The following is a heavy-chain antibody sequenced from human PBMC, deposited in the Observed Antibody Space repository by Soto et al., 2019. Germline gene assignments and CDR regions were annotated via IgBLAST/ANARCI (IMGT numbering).Heavy chain of an antibody. CDR2: INHSGST. D-gene: IGHD3-3*01. Sequence: SETLSLTCAVYGGSFSGYYWSWIRQPPGKGLEWIGEINHSGSTNYNPSLKSRVTISVDTSKNQFSLKLSSVTAADTAVYYCARGLFAITIFGAGWFDPWGQGTLVTVSS. V-gene: IGHV4-34*01. CDR1: GGSFSGYY. J-gene: IGHJ5*02. CDR3: ARGLFAITIFGAGWFDP.